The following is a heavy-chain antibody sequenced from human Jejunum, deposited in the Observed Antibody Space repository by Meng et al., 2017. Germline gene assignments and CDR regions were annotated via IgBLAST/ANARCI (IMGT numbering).Heavy chain of an antibody. CDR1: GLTVTRNY. V-gene: IGHV3-66*02. CDR3: ARGLGGDHVYPFDS. J-gene: IGHJ5*01. D-gene: IGHD4-17*01. Sequence: GGSMRLSCAASGLTVTRNYMSWVRLTPGKGLEWVSNIYVSGTTYYSESVKGRFTISRDNSKNTLYLQMNNLRPEDTAVYFCARGLGGDHVYPFDSWGHATLVTVSS. CDR2: IYVSGTT.